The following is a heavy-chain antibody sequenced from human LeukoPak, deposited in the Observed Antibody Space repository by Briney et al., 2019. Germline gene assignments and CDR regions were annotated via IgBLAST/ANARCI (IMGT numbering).Heavy chain of an antibody. Sequence: GGSLRLSCAASGFTFSSYWMSWVRQAPGKGLEWVANIKPDGSQKYCVDSVKGRFTISRDNAKNALYLQMYSLRAEDTAVYYCARGDYYYDGATYFNDAFDIWGQGTMVTVSS. CDR3: ARGDYYYDGATYFNDAFDI. CDR1: GFTFSSYW. J-gene: IGHJ3*02. V-gene: IGHV3-7*01. CDR2: IKPDGSQK. D-gene: IGHD3-22*01.